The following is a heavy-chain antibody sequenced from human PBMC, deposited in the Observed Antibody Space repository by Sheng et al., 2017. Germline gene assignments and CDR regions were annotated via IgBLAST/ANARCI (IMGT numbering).Heavy chain of an antibody. CDR2: ISYDGSNK. D-gene: IGHD3-10*01. Sequence: QVQLVESGGGVVQPGRSLRLSCAASGFTFSSYAMHWVRQAPGKGLEWVAVISYDGSNKYYADSVKGRFTISRDNSKNTLYLQMNSLRAEDTAVYYCARDPTMVRGVPDYYYYYMDVWGQGTTVTVSS. CDR1: GFTFSSYA. J-gene: IGHJ6*03. CDR3: ARDPTMVRGVPDYYYYYMDV. V-gene: IGHV3-30*04.